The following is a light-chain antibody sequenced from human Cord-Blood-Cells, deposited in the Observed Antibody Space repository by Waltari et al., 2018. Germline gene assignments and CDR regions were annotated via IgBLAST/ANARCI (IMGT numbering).Light chain of an antibody. V-gene: IGLV1-47*01. CDR1: SSNSGSNY. Sequence: QSALTQPPSASGTPGQRVTIPCSGSSSNSGSNYVYWYQQLPGTAPKLLIYRNNQRPSGVPDRFSGSKSGTSASLAISGLRSEDEADYYCAAWDDSLSGRVFGGGTKLTVL. CDR2: RNN. CDR3: AAWDDSLSGRV. J-gene: IGLJ3*02.